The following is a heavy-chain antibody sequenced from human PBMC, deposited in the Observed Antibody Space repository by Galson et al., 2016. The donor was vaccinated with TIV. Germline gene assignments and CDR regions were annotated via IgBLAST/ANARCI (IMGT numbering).Heavy chain of an antibody. D-gene: IGHD6-19*01. J-gene: IGHJ4*02. V-gene: IGHV3-23*01. CDR2: IGGIGTSP. CDR3: AKDAQWLPAAYFDY. CDR1: GFTFSAYA. Sequence: SLRLSCAASGFTFSAYAVNWVRQAPGKGLEWVSGIGGIGTSPYYAGSVKGRFTISRDNSRNTLYLQMNSLRAEDTALYYCAKDAQWLPAAYFDYWGQGILVTVS.